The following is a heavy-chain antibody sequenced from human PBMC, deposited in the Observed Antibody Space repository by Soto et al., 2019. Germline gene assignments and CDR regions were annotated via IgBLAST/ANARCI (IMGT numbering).Heavy chain of an antibody. CDR1: GYTFTSYY. J-gene: IGHJ6*02. CDR3: ARAVPNHYYYYGMDV. CDR2: INPSGGST. D-gene: IGHD6-6*01. Sequence: GASVKVSCKASGYTFTSYYMHWVRQAPGQGLEWMGIINPSGGSTGYAQKFQGRVTMTRDTSTSTVYMELSSLRSEDTAVYYCARAVPNHYYYYGMDVWGQGTTVTVSS. V-gene: IGHV1-46*01.